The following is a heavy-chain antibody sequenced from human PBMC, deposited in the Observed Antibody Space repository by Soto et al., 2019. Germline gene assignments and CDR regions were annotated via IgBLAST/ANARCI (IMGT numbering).Heavy chain of an antibody. D-gene: IGHD6-13*01. V-gene: IGHV1-46*01. J-gene: IGHJ4*02. CDR2: INPLPTSGST. Sequence: QVQLVQSGAEVKKPWASVKVSCKASGYIFTNYYIHWVRQDPGQGLEWMAIINPLPTSGSTNYAQKFQGRVTVTRDTSTSTVYLELSSLRSDDTAVYYCARDLAAAAYWGQGTLVTVSS. CDR1: GYIFTNYY. CDR3: ARDLAAAAY.